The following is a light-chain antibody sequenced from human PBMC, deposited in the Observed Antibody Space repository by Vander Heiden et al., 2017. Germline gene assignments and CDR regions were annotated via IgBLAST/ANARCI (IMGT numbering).Light chain of an antibody. Sequence: DIVLTQPPGTLSLSPGESATLSCRASQSGSSSYLAWYQQKPGQAPRLLIYGASSRATGIPDRFSGSGSGTDFTLTISRLEPEDFAVYYCQQYGSSPRTFGQGTKVEIK. V-gene: IGKV3-20*01. J-gene: IGKJ1*01. CDR1: QSGSSSY. CDR3: QQYGSSPRT. CDR2: GAS.